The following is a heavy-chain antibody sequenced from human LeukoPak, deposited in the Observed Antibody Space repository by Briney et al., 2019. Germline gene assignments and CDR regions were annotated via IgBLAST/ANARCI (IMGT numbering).Heavy chain of an antibody. CDR1: GFTFSSYG. CDR2: TRYDGSNK. D-gene: IGHD3-22*01. Sequence: GGSLRLSCAASGFTFSSYGMHWVRQAPGKGLEWMTFTRYDGSNKYYADSVKGRFTISRDNSKNTLYLQMNSLRAEDTAVYYCAKDSPPYYYDSSGYFDYWGQGTLVTVSS. V-gene: IGHV3-30*02. J-gene: IGHJ4*02. CDR3: AKDSPPYYYDSSGYFDY.